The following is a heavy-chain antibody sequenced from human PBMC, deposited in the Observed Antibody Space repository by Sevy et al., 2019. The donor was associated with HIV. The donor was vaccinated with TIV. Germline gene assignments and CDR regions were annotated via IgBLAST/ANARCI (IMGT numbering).Heavy chain of an antibody. CDR2: ISYDGSNK. CDR3: AREGYSSGSYYFDY. J-gene: IGHJ4*02. Sequence: GGSLRLSCAASGFTFSSYAMHWVRQAPGKGLEWVAVISYDGSNKYYADSVKGRFTISRDNSKNTLYLQMNSLRAEGTAVYYCAREGYSSGSYYFDYWGQGTLVTVSS. V-gene: IGHV3-30-3*01. CDR1: GFTFSSYA. D-gene: IGHD6-19*01.